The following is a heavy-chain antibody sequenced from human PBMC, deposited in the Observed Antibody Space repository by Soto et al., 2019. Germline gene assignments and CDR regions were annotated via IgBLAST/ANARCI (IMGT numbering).Heavy chain of an antibody. CDR2: INHSGST. D-gene: IGHD3-16*01. CDR3: ARDRPGGLWDYYYYGMDV. J-gene: IGHJ6*02. CDR1: GGSFSGYY. Sequence: PSETLSLTCAVYGGSFSGYYWSWIRQPPGKGLERIGEINHSGSTNYNPSLKSRVTISVDTSKNQFSLKLSSVTAADTAVYYCARDRPGGLWDYYYYGMDVWGQGTTVTVFS. V-gene: IGHV4-34*01.